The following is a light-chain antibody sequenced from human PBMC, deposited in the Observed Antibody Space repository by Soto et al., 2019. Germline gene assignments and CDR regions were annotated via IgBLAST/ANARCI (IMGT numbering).Light chain of an antibody. J-gene: IGKJ4*01. CDR1: QDISSY. V-gene: IGKV1-27*01. CDR2: AAS. Sequence: DIQRTQSPSSLSASVGDKVTVTCRASQDISSYLAWYQQKPGKVPKLLIYAASTLQSGVPSRFSGSGSGTDFTLTISSLQPEDVATYYCQKYNSAPLTFGGGTKVEIK. CDR3: QKYNSAPLT.